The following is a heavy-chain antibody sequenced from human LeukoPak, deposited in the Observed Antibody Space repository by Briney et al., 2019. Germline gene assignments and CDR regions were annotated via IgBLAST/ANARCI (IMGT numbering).Heavy chain of an antibody. CDR3: ARGRAKQLVGY. D-gene: IGHD6-6*01. CDR1: GYTFRSYG. Sequence: RASVKVSCKASGYTFRSYGISWVRQATGQGLEWMGWMNPNSGNTGYAQKFQGRVTMTRNTSISTAYIELSSLRSEDTAVYYCARGRAKQLVGYWGQGTLVTVSS. V-gene: IGHV1-8*01. J-gene: IGHJ4*02. CDR2: MNPNSGNT.